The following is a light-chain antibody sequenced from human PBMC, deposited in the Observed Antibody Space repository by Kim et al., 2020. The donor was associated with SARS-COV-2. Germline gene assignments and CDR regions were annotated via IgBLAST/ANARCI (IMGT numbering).Light chain of an antibody. Sequence: GQMLPIACSGGNSTIGRTTVTWYQHLPGTAPKLLIYTNNRRPSGVPDRFSGSKSGTSASLAISGFQSEDEADYYCASWDDSQHAPVFGTGTKVTVL. V-gene: IGLV1-44*01. CDR1: NSTIGRTT. CDR2: TNN. J-gene: IGLJ1*01. CDR3: ASWDDSQHAPV.